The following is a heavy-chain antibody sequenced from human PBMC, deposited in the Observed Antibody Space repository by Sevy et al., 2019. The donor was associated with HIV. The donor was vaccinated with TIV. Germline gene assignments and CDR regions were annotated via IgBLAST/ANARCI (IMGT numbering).Heavy chain of an antibody. CDR2: IYYNGHI. V-gene: IGHV4-59*08. CDR3: AGENAWGRGYS. CDR1: GGSITSLY. J-gene: IGHJ4*02. Sequence: SQTLSLTWTVSGGSITSLYWNWIRQPPGKGLEWIANIYYNGHINYNPSLKSRVTLSLDPSKNQFSLRLSSVTAADTAMYYCAGENAWGRGYSWGQGTLVTVSS. D-gene: IGHD1-26*01.